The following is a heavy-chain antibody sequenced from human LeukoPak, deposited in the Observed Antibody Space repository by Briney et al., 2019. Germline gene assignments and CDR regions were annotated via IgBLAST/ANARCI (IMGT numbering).Heavy chain of an antibody. J-gene: IGHJ6*02. CDR1: EFTFNNYT. Sequence: GGSLRLSCAPSEFTFNNYTLNWVRQVPGKGLEWVSSINNSSRYISYADSVNGRFTISRDNAKNSLYLQMNSLRAEDTAVYYCARDLGIVYYYGMDVWGQGTTVIVSS. V-gene: IGHV3-21*01. CDR3: ARDLGIVYYYGMDV. D-gene: IGHD7-27*01. CDR2: INNSSRYI.